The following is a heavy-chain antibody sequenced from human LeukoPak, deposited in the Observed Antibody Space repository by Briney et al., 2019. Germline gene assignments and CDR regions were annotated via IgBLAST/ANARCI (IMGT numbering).Heavy chain of an antibody. V-gene: IGHV3-30*02. CDR3: AKDPVLLWFGELWYYMDV. J-gene: IGHJ6*03. Sequence: GRSLRLSCAASGFTFSSYAMHWVRQAPGKGLEWVAFIRYDGSNKYYADSVKGRFTISRDNSKNTLYLQMNSLRAEDTAVYYCAKDPVLLWFGELWYYMDVWGKGTTVTVSS. CDR1: GFTFSSYA. D-gene: IGHD3-10*01. CDR2: IRYDGSNK.